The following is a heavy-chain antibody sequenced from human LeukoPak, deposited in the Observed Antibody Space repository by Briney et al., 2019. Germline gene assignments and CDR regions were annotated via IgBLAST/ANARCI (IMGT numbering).Heavy chain of an antibody. Sequence: GGSLRLSCAASGFTFSSYWMSWVRQAPGKGLEWVANIKQDGGEKYYVDSVKGRFTISRDNAKNSLYLQMNSLRAEDTAVYYCARDLLLWFGELLRPLDYWGQGTLVTVSS. D-gene: IGHD3-10*01. V-gene: IGHV3-7*01. J-gene: IGHJ4*02. CDR3: ARDLLLWFGELLRPLDY. CDR1: GFTFSSYW. CDR2: IKQDGGEK.